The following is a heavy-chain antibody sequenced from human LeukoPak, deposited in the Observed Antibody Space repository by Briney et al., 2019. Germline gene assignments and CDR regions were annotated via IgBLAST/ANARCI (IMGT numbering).Heavy chain of an antibody. V-gene: IGHV3-23*01. J-gene: IGHJ4*02. CDR1: GFSFSTYD. D-gene: IGHD5-24*01. CDR2: ISTTGGYT. Sequence: GGSLRLSCVGSGFSFSTYDMGWVRQTPGKGLEWVSAISTTGGYTEDADSVKGRFTISRDNSQNTLFLQMHSLRAEDTAVYYCAKKPATIKFPFDIWGQGTLVTVSP. CDR3: AKKPATIKFPFDI.